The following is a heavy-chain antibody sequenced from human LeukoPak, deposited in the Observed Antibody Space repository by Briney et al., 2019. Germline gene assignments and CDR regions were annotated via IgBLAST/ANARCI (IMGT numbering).Heavy chain of an antibody. Sequence: GESLKISCKGSGYSFTSYWIGWVRQMPGKGLEWMGIIYPGDSDTRYSPSSQGQVTISADKSISTAYLQWSSLKASDTAMYYCARHYCSSTSCYSYYFDYWGQGTLVTVSS. D-gene: IGHD2-2*01. CDR3: ARHYCSSTSCYSYYFDY. V-gene: IGHV5-51*01. CDR1: GYSFTSYW. CDR2: IYPGDSDT. J-gene: IGHJ4*02.